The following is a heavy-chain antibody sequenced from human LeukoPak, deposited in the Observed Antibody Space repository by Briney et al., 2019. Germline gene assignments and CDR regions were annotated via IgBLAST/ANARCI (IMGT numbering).Heavy chain of an antibody. V-gene: IGHV3-9*01. CDR2: ISWNSGSI. D-gene: IGHD2-21*01. J-gene: IGHJ5*02. Sequence: PGGSLRLSCAASGFTFDDYAMHWVRQAPGKGLEWVSGISWNSGSIGYADSVKGRFTISRDNAKNSLYLQMNSLRAEDTALYYCAKDHIFDPWGQGTLVTVSS. CDR1: GFTFDDYA. CDR3: AKDHIFDP.